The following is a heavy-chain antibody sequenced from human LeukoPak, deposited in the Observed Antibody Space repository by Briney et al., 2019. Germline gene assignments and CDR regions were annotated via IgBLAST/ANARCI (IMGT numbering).Heavy chain of an antibody. Sequence: GGSLRLSCVASGFTLRVNYMTWIRQTPGRGLEWVSVIYSDGTTKYADSAKGRFTISRDNAKNSLYLQMNSLRAEDTAVYYCARDGFFIPAEYFQHWGQGTLVTVSS. D-gene: IGHD3-10*01. CDR3: ARDGFFIPAEYFQH. J-gene: IGHJ1*01. V-gene: IGHV3-53*01. CDR2: IYSDGTT. CDR1: GFTLRVNY.